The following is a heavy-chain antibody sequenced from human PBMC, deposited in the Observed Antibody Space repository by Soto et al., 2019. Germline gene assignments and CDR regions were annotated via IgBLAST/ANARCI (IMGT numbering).Heavy chain of an antibody. Sequence: GESLKISCKGSGYSFTSYSIGWVRQMPGKGLEWMGIIYPGDSDTRYSPSFQGQVTISADKSISTAYLQWSSLKASDTAMYYCARHPPAPYFDWSQHNDAFDIWGQGTMVTVSS. J-gene: IGHJ3*02. V-gene: IGHV5-51*01. CDR2: IYPGDSDT. CDR1: GYSFTSYS. D-gene: IGHD3-9*01. CDR3: ARHPPAPYFDWSQHNDAFDI.